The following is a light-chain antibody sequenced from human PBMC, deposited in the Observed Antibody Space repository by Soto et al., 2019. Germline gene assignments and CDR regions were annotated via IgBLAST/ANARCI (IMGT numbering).Light chain of an antibody. CDR2: DAS. Sequence: EIMMTQSPATLSVSPGERATLSCRASQSVSSNLAWYQQKPGQAPRLLIFDASTRATDIPARFSGSGSGTEFTLTISSLQSEDFAIYYCQQYDGWPRTFGQGTKVDIK. CDR3: QQYDGWPRT. J-gene: IGKJ1*01. V-gene: IGKV3-15*01. CDR1: QSVSSN.